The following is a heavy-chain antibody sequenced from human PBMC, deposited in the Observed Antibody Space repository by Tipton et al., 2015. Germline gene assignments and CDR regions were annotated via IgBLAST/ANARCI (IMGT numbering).Heavy chain of an antibody. D-gene: IGHD6-6*01. CDR3: ARHGSIGARQNWFDP. Sequence: QLVQSGAEVKKPGESLKISCQGSGYSFTSYWIGWVRQMPGKGLEWMGIINPDDSDTKYSPSFQGRVSISADKSINTVYLQWNSLKASDTAMYYCARHGSIGARQNWFDPWGQGTLVSVSS. CDR2: INPDDSDT. CDR1: GYSFTSYW. V-gene: IGHV5-51*01. J-gene: IGHJ5*02.